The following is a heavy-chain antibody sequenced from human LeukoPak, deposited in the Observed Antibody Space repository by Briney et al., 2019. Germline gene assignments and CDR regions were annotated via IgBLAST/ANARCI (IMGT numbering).Heavy chain of an antibody. CDR3: ARDFGYYGSGSRGFVFDP. D-gene: IGHD3-10*01. J-gene: IGHJ5*02. V-gene: IGHV4-61*02. CDR1: GGSISSGSYY. CDR2: IYTIGST. Sequence: PSQTLSLTCTVSGGSISSGSYYWSWIRQPAGKGLEWIGRIYTIGSTNYNPSLKSRVTISVDTSKNQFSLKLSSVTAADTAVYYCARDFGYYGSGSRGFVFDPWGQGTLVTVSS.